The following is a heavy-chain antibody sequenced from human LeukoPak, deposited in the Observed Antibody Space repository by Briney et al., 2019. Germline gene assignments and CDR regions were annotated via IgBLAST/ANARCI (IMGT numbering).Heavy chain of an antibody. Sequence: GESLKISCKGSGYSLTSYWIGWVRQMPGKGLEWMGIIYPGDSDTRYSPSFQGQVTISADKSISTAYLQWSSLKASDTAMYYCARDGSSGSISSKFDYWGQGTLVTVSS. CDR1: GYSLTSYW. V-gene: IGHV5-51*01. D-gene: IGHD6-19*01. CDR2: IYPGDSDT. J-gene: IGHJ4*02. CDR3: ARDGSSGSISSKFDY.